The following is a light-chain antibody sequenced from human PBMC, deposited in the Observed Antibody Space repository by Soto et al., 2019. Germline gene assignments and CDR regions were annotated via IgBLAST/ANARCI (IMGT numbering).Light chain of an antibody. J-gene: IGLJ1*01. CDR2: EVS. V-gene: IGLV2-14*01. CDR3: SSYTSSSNV. CDR1: SSDVGGYNY. Sequence: QSALTQPASVSGSPGQSITISCTGTSSDVGGYNYVSWYQQHPGKAPKLMIYEVSNRPSGVSNRFSGSKSGNTASLTIYGLQAEDEADYYCSSYTSSSNVFGTGTKVTVL.